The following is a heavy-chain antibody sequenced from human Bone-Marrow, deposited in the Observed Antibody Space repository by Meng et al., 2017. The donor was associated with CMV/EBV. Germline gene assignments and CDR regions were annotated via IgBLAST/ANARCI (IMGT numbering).Heavy chain of an antibody. J-gene: IGHJ3*02. CDR3: ARDRRFEYSSSTGSFEI. Sequence: GESLKISCAASGFTFSSYSMNWVRQAPGKGLEWVSYISSSSSTIYYADSVKGRFTISRDNAKNSLYLQMNSLRAEDTAVYYCARDRRFEYSSSTGSFEIWGQGTMVTVSS. CDR2: ISSSSSTI. D-gene: IGHD6-6*01. CDR1: GFTFSSYS. V-gene: IGHV3-48*04.